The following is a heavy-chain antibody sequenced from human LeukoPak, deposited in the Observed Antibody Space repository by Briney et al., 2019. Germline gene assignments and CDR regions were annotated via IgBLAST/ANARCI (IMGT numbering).Heavy chain of an antibody. CDR3: ARDQCTSTSCYGYNWSDP. CDR2: INTDGSST. J-gene: IGHJ5*02. CDR1: GFTFSSYW. Sequence: GGSLRLSCAASGFTFSSYWMHWVRQAPGKGLVWVSRINTDGSSTSYADSVKGRFTISRDNAKNTLYLQMNSLRAEDTAVYYCARDQCTSTSCYGYNWSDPWGQGTLVTVSS. V-gene: IGHV3-74*01. D-gene: IGHD2-2*01.